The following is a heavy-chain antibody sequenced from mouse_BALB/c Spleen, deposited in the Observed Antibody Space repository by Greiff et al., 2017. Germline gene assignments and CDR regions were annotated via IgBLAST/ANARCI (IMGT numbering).Heavy chain of an antibody. CDR1: GFSLTSYG. Sequence: VKLVESGPGLVQPSQSLSITCTVSGFSLTSYGVHWVRQSPGKGLEWLGVIWSGGSTDYNAAFISRLSISKDNSKSQVFFKMNSLQANDTAIYYCARKRRGYYAMDYWGQGTSVTVSS. V-gene: IGHV2-2*02. CDR2: IWSGGST. CDR3: ARKRRGYYAMDY. J-gene: IGHJ4*01.